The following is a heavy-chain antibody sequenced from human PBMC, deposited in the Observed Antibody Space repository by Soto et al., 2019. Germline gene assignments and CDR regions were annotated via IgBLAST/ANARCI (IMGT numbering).Heavy chain of an antibody. Sequence: GESLKISCKGSGYSFTSYWIGWVRQMPGKGLEWMGIIYPGDSDTRYSPSFQGQVTISADKSISTAYLQWSSLKASDTAMYDCARRGALDSSSLTPNPSAHMEYYYYMDVWGKGTTVTVSS. CDR1: GYSFTSYW. D-gene: IGHD6-6*01. CDR3: ARRGALDSSSLTPNPSAHMEYYYYMDV. CDR2: IYPGDSDT. J-gene: IGHJ6*03. V-gene: IGHV5-51*01.